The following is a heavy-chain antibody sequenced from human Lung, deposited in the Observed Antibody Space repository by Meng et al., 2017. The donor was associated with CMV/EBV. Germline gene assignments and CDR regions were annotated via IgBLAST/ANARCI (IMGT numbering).Heavy chain of an antibody. J-gene: IGHJ4*02. CDR3: ARVNFGVVTYFDY. D-gene: IGHD3-3*01. V-gene: IGHV3-66*02. Sequence: GGSXRLSCAASGFTVSSNYMTWVRQDPGKGLEWVSVIHSGGRTYYADSVKGRFTISRDNSKNSVYLQMNSLRPEDTAVYYCARVNFGVVTYFDYWGQGTVVTVSS. CDR2: IHSGGRT. CDR1: GFTVSSNY.